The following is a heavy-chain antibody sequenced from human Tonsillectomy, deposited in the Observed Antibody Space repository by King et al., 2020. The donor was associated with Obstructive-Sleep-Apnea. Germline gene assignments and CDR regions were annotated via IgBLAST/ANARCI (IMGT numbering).Heavy chain of an antibody. D-gene: IGHD5-18*01. CDR1: GFTFDDYA. J-gene: IGHJ4*02. V-gene: IGHV3-9*01. Sequence: VQLVESGGGLVQPGRSLRLSCAASGFTFDDYAMHWVRQAPGKGLEWVSGISWNSGSIGYADSVKGRFTISRDNAKNSLYLQMNSLRAEDTALYYCAKAPRDSYGYFDYWGQGTLVTVSS. CDR2: ISWNSGSI. CDR3: AKAPRDSYGYFDY.